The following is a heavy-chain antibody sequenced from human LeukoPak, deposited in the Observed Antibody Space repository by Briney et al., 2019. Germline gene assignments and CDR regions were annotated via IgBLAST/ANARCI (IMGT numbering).Heavy chain of an antibody. CDR2: IYHSGST. CDR1: GYSISSGYY. CDR3: ARAPTSSTSSSSPFDL. V-gene: IGHV4-38-2*02. J-gene: IGHJ3*01. Sequence: ETLSLTCTVSGYSISSGYYWGWIRQPPGQGLEWIGSIYHSGSTYYNPSLKSRVTISVDTSKNQFSLKLSSVTAADTAVYYCARAPTSSTSSSSPFDLWGQGTMVTVSS. D-gene: IGHD2-2*01.